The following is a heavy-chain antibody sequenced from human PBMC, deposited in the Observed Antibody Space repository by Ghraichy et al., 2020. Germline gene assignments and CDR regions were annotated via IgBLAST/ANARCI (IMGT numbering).Heavy chain of an antibody. CDR3: ARRRRSSTSVTARFFDS. CDR2: INRSERT. Sequence: SQTLSLTCAVYGGSFSDYYWTWICQSPGKGLEWIGDINRSERTFYNPSLKSRVIISLDISKNQFSLKLSSVTAADTAVYYCARRRRSSTSVTARFFDSWGQGDLVTVSS. CDR1: GGSFSDYY. V-gene: IGHV4-34*01. J-gene: IGHJ4*02. D-gene: IGHD2-21*02.